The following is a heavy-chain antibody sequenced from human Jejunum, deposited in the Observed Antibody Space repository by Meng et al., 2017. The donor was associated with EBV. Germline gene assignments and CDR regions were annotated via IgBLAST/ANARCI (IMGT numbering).Heavy chain of an antibody. D-gene: IGHD3-16*02. J-gene: IGHJ4*02. Sequence: VELVECGGGLVKPGGSLRLSCAASGFTFSSYSMNWVRQAPGKGLEWVSYISSGSRFIYYADSVKGRFTISRDDAKNSLFLQLNSLRAEDTAVYYCVRDSSFNVHWGQGTLVTVSS. CDR2: ISSGSRFI. V-gene: IGHV3-21*01. CDR1: GFTFSSYS. CDR3: VRDSSFNVH.